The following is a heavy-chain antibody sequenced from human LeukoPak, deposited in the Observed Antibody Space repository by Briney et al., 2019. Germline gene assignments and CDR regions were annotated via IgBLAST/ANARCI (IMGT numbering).Heavy chain of an antibody. Sequence: SETLSLTCTVSGGSISSSCHYWGWIRQPPGKGLEWFGSIFASGSSDYNPSLKRRVTSAVNTSKNQFYLKLRSVTAADTAVYYCARRYDGGGYYSGTEAFDIWGQGTKVTVSS. CDR1: GGSISSSCHY. D-gene: IGHD3-22*01. V-gene: IGHV4-39*01. CDR3: ARRYDGGGYYSGTEAFDI. CDR2: IFASGSS. J-gene: IGHJ3*02.